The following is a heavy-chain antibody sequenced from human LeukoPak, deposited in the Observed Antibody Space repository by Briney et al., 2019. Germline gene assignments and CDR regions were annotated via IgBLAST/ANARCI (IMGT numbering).Heavy chain of an antibody. CDR3: GRDNGDYGY. Sequence: SVKASFKAAGGTFSSYAISCVRQSPGQGLEWMGGIIPIFWTANYARKFHGRGTSTADKATSTADMELSGLRSEDTAVYYCGRDNGDYGYWGQGTLVTVSS. V-gene: IGHV1-69*06. CDR2: IIPIFWTA. D-gene: IGHD4-17*01. J-gene: IGHJ4*02. CDR1: GGTFSSYA.